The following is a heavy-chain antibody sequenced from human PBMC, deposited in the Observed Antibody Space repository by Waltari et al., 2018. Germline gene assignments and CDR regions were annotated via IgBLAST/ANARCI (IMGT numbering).Heavy chain of an antibody. CDR1: GFTFSSYG. V-gene: IGHV3-30*02. CDR3: AKDRTYYMDV. Sequence: QVQLVESGGGVVQPGGSLRLSCAASGFTFSSYGMHWVRQAPGKGLEWVAFIRYDGINKYYADSVKGRFTSSRDNSKNTLYLQMNSLRAEDTAVYYCAKDRTYYMDVWGKGTTVTVSS. CDR2: IRYDGINK. J-gene: IGHJ6*03.